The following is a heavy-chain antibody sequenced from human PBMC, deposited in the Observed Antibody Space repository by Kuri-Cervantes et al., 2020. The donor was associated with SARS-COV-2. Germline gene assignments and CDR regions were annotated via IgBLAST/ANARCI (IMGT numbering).Heavy chain of an antibody. CDR1: GYTFTSYY. D-gene: IGHD6-13*01. J-gene: IGHJ4*02. CDR2: INPNSGGT. Sequence: ASVKVSCKASGYTFTSYYMHWVRQAPGQGLEWMGIINPNSGGTNYAQKFQGRVTMTRDTSISTAYMELSRLRSDDTAVYYCAREAPYSSSWWDYWGQGTLVTVSS. V-gene: IGHV1-2*02. CDR3: AREAPYSSSWWDY.